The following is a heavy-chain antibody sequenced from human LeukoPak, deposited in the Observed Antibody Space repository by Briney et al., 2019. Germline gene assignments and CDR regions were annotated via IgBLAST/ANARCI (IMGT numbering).Heavy chain of an antibody. CDR3: AKDRGVRGVRRYFDY. CDR2: IWYDGSNK. J-gene: IGHJ4*02. D-gene: IGHD3-10*01. CDR1: GFTFSSYG. Sequence: GRSLRLSCAASGFTFSSYGMHWVRQAPGKGLEWVAVIWYDGSNKYYADSVKGRFTISRDNSKNTLYLQMNSLRAEDTAVYYCAKDRGVRGVRRYFDYWGQGTLVTVSS. V-gene: IGHV3-33*06.